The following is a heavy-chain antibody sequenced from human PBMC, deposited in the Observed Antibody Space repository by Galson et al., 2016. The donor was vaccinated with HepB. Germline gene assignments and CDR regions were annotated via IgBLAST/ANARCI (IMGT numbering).Heavy chain of an antibody. CDR3: ARGTAVLAGDAFDI. J-gene: IGHJ3*02. CDR1: GFTVSDSY. V-gene: IGHV3-53*01. CDR2: IFGGGVT. Sequence: SLRLSCAASGFTVSDSYMGWVRQAPGKGLIWVSVIFGGGVTYYADSAKGRFTISRDSSKNTLNLQMNSLRAEETSVYYCARGTAVLAGDAFDIWGQGKLVTVSS. D-gene: IGHD1-1*01.